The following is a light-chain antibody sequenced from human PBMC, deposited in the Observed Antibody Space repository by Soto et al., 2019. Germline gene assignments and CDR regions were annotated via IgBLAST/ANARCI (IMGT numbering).Light chain of an antibody. CDR1: QSVNSK. CDR3: QHYITSLTT. V-gene: IGKV3D-15*01. Sequence: EIVMTQSPATLSVSPGERATLSCRASQSVNSKLAWYQQKPGQAPRLLIYGASRRATGIPDRFIGSGSGTDFTLTISRLEPEDFAVYYCQHYITSLTTFGQGTKVDIK. CDR2: GAS. J-gene: IGKJ1*01.